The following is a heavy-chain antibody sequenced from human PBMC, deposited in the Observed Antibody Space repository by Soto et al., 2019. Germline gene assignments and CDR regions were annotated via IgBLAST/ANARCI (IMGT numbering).Heavy chain of an antibody. V-gene: IGHV1-2*04. CDR3: AREGDTFDY. CDR2: INPNSGGT. D-gene: IGHD5-18*01. J-gene: IGHJ4*02. CDR1: GYTFTGYF. Sequence: VSVKGSCKASGYTFTGYFMHWVRQAPGQGLEWMGWINPNSGGTNYAQKFQGWVTMTRDTSISTAYMELSRLRSDDTAVYYCAREGDTFDYWGQGTLVTVSS.